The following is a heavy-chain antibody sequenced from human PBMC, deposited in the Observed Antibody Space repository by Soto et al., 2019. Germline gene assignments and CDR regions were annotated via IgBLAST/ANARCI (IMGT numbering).Heavy chain of an antibody. J-gene: IGHJ4*02. D-gene: IGHD3-22*01. CDR2: IIPIFGTA. V-gene: IGHV1-69*13. Sequence: SXNVSCLASVGTXSSYAIGLVRQAPGQGLEWIGGIIPIFGTANYAQKFQGRVTITADESKSTAYMELSSLRSEDTAVYYGARPRRSPYYYDSSGYYYIRPLDYWGQGTLGTVSS. CDR3: ARPRRSPYYYDSSGYYYIRPLDY. CDR1: VGTXSSYA.